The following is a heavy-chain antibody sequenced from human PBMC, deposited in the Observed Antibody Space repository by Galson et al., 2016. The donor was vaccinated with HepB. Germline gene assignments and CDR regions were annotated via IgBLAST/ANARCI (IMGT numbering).Heavy chain of an antibody. Sequence: SLRLSCAASGFTFSTYAMSWVRQAPGKGLEWVSAISNSGSTTYYADAVKGRFTISRDNSKNTLYLQMNSLRVEDTALYYCVKEFVATGGVVGDYWGQGTLVTVSS. D-gene: IGHD2-8*02. CDR2: ISNSGSTT. J-gene: IGHJ4*02. CDR3: VKEFVATGGVVGDY. V-gene: IGHV3-23*01. CDR1: GFTFSTYA.